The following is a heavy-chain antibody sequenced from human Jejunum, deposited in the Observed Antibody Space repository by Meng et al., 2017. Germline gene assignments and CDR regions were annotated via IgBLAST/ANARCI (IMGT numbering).Heavy chain of an antibody. V-gene: IGHV2-5*02. CDR2: IYWDNDK. Sequence: QIPLKESGPTLVKPHQTLTLTCTFSGFSLNTRGVGVGWIRQPPGKALECLALIYWDNDKRYNPSLKNRLTITKDTSRNQVVLTMTNMDPVDTATYFCAHRLAYSTNYNVGWFDPWGQGTLVTASS. CDR3: AHRLAYSTNYNVGWFDP. J-gene: IGHJ5*02. D-gene: IGHD6-13*01. CDR1: GFSLNTRGVG.